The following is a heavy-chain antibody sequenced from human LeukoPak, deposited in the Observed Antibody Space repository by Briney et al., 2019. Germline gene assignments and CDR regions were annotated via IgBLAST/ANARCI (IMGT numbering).Heavy chain of an antibody. D-gene: IGHD3-16*02. CDR1: GFTFSTYA. CDR3: AKERAGYTNPYYFDY. J-gene: IGHJ4*02. V-gene: IGHV3-23*01. Sequence: GGSLRLSCAASGFTFSTYAMSWVRQAPGKGLDYVSTISGSGANTYYPDPVMGRLTISKDNSKNTLYLHMNSLRAEDTAVYYCAKERAGYTNPYYFDYWGQGTLVNVSS. CDR2: ISGSGANT.